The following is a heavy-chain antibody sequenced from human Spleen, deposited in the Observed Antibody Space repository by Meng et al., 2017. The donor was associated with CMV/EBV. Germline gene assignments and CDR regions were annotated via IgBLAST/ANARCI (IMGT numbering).Heavy chain of an antibody. D-gene: IGHD4-17*01. V-gene: IGHV4-31*03. CDR3: ARADFHFGDYPGAFGLL. Sequence: SETLSLTCTVSGGSVSSGGYYWSWIRQHPGKGLEWIGYIYYTEHTNYNPSLKSRLNISVDTSKNQFSLKLTSVTAADTAVYYCARADFHFGDYPGAFGLLWGQGTLVTVSS. CDR2: IYYTEHT. CDR1: GGSVSSGGYY. J-gene: IGHJ4*02.